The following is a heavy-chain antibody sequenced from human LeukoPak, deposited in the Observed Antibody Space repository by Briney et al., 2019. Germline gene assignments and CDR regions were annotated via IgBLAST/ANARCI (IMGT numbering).Heavy chain of an antibody. V-gene: IGHV3-30*03. CDR3: ARYYGSGRGYYGLDV. D-gene: IGHD3-10*01. CDR1: GFTFSDYY. Sequence: PGGSLRLSCAASGFTFSDYYMSWIRQAPGKGLEWITLIPYDGSNKYYADSVKGRFTISRDNSKNTLYLQMNSLRAEDTAVYYCARYYGSGRGYYGLDVWGQGTTVTVFS. CDR2: IPYDGSNK. J-gene: IGHJ6*02.